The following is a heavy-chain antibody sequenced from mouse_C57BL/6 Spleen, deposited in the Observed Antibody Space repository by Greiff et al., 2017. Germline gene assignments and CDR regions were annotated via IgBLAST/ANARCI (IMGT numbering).Heavy chain of an antibody. D-gene: IGHD1-1*01. CDR2: IYPGDGDT. V-gene: IGHV1-82*01. J-gene: IGHJ2*01. CDR1: GYAFSSSW. Sequence: VQLQESGPELVKPGASVKISCKASGYAFSSSWMNWVKQRPGKGLEWIGRIYPGDGDTNYNGKFKGKATLTADKSSSTAYMQLSSLTSEDSAVYFCARVYGSYPFFDYWGQGTTLTVSS. CDR3: ARVYGSYPFFDY.